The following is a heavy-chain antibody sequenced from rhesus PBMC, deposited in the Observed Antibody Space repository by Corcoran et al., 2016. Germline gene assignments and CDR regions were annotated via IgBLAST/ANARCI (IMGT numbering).Heavy chain of an antibody. D-gene: IGHD4-23*01. V-gene: IGHV4-127*01. CDR2: IGGSSGST. Sequence: QVQLQESGPGLVKPSETLSLTCAVSGYSISSGYGGSWIRQPPGKGLEWVGYIGGSSGSTNYTPARKSRVTISKASSKTRFSLKLSAGTAADTAVYYGAGVTVREYFEFWGQGALVTVSS. J-gene: IGHJ1*01. CDR1: GYSISSGYG. CDR3: AGVTVREYFEF.